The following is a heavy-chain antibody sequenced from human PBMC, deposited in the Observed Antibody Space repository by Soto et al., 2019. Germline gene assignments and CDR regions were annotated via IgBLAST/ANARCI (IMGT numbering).Heavy chain of an antibody. CDR1: GFTFSSYA. V-gene: IGHV3-30-3*01. CDR2: ISYDGSNK. CDR3: ARVLGSSYGMDV. Sequence: GGSLRLSCAASGFTFSSYAMHWVRRAPGKGLEWVAVISYDGSNKYYADSVKGRFTISRDNSKNTLYLQMNSLRAEDTAVYYCARVLGSSYGMDVWGQGTTVTVSS. D-gene: IGHD1-26*01. J-gene: IGHJ6*02.